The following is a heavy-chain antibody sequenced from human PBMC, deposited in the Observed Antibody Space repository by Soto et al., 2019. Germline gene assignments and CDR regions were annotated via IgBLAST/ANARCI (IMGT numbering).Heavy chain of an antibody. V-gene: IGHV4-4*02. CDR2: IYHSGST. CDR3: ARDKAAVGGYNLYDP. CDR1: GGSIRSSHW. J-gene: IGHJ5*02. Sequence: QVQLLESGPGLVKPSETLSLICTVSGGSIRSSHWWSWVRQPPGKGLERIGEIYHSGSTNLDPALKSRVTLSVGKAKNQFPLKPTSVNAADTAGYYCARDKAAVGGYNLYDPWGQGILVTVSS. D-gene: IGHD6-25*01.